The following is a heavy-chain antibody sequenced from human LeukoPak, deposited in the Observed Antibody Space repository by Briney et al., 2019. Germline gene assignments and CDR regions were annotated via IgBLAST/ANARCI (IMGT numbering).Heavy chain of an antibody. CDR3: ARDPNGDYIGAFDM. D-gene: IGHD4-17*01. J-gene: IGHJ3*02. V-gene: IGHV3-23*01. CDR2: IRGGGGSA. CDR1: GFTFSAYA. Sequence: GGSLRLSCTASGFTFSAYAMMWVRRAPGKGPEWVSAIRGGGGSAFYADSVKGRFTISRDNSKYTLFLQMNSLRAEDTAVYYCARDPNGDYIGAFDMWGPGTMVTVSS.